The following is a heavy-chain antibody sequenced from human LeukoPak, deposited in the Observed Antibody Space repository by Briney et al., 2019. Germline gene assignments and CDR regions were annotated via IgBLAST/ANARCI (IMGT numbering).Heavy chain of an antibody. J-gene: IGHJ6*03. D-gene: IGHD2-15*01. Sequence: PSETLSLTCTVSGGSISSYYWSWIRQPAGKGLEWIGRIYTSGSTNYNPSLKSRVTMSVDTSKNQFSLNLSSVTAADTAVYYCASCSGGSCRKTYYYYMDVWGKGTTVTVSS. CDR2: IYTSGST. CDR1: GGSISSYY. V-gene: IGHV4-4*07. CDR3: ASCSGGSCRKTYYYYMDV.